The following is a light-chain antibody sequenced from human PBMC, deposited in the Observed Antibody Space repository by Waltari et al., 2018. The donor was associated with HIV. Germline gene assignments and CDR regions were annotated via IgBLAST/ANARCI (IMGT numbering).Light chain of an antibody. V-gene: IGKV4-1*01. CDR1: QSVLHKSNSKNY. CDR3: QQYYSLPLT. Sequence: DIVMTQSPDSLAVSLGERATINCKSSQSVLHKSNSKNYLAWYQQKPGQPPKLLTNWASIRESGVPDRFSGSGSGTDFTLTINGLQAEDVAVYYCQQYYSLPLTFGQGTRLEIK. J-gene: IGKJ5*01. CDR2: WAS.